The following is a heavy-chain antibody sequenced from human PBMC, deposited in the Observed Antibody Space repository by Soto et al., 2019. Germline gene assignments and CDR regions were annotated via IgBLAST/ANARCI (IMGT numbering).Heavy chain of an antibody. Sequence: PGGSLRLSCAASGVTVSRNYRSWGRQAPGKGLEWVSGIYNGGSTYYAGSVKGRFTISRDNSQNTLYLQMNSLRAEDTAVYYCARNYDSTAGGAFDIWGQGTMVTVSS. D-gene: IGHD3-22*01. CDR2: IYNGGST. V-gene: IGHV3-53*01. CDR3: ARNYDSTAGGAFDI. CDR1: GVTVSRNY. J-gene: IGHJ3*02.